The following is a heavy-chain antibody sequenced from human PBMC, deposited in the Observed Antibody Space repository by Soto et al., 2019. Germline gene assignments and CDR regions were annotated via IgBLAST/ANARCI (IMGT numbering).Heavy chain of an antibody. D-gene: IGHD1-26*01. CDR1: GFTFSSYS. Sequence: EVQLVESGGGLVKPGGSLRLSCAASGFTFSSYSMNWVRQAPGKGLEWVSSISSSSSYIYYADSVKGRFTISRDNAKNSLYLQMNSLRAEDTAVYYCARDFSGSIRWFDPWGQGTLVTVSS. J-gene: IGHJ5*02. V-gene: IGHV3-21*01. CDR2: ISSSSSYI. CDR3: ARDFSGSIRWFDP.